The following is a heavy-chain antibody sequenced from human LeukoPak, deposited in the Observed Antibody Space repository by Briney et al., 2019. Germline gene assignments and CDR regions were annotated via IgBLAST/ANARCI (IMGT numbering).Heavy chain of an antibody. V-gene: IGHV4-34*01. CDR1: GESFSNYY. CDR3: ARGSSGWYSIDY. Sequence: PSETLSLTCAVYGESFSNYYWSWIRQPPGKGLEWIGEINHSGSTNYNPSLKSRVIISVDTSKNQFSLKLSSVTAADTAVYYCARGSSGWYSIDYWGQGTLVTVSS. CDR2: INHSGST. J-gene: IGHJ4*02. D-gene: IGHD6-19*01.